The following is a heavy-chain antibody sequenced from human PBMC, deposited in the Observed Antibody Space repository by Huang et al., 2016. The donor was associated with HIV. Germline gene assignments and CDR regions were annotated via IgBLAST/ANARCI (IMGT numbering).Heavy chain of an antibody. CDR1: GFTFSSYA. D-gene: IGHD6-13*01. V-gene: IGHV3-23*01. CDR2: MMGRGSSS. Sequence: EVQLLESGGGLVQPGGSLRLSCAASGFTFSSYAMSWVRPAPGKGLEWYSRMMGRGSSSDYADAGKGRFTSSRDNSKNTLYLQMNSLRAEDTAIYYCAKADSGAAAGSLVDYWGQGTLVTVSS. J-gene: IGHJ4*02. CDR3: AKADSGAAAGSLVDY.